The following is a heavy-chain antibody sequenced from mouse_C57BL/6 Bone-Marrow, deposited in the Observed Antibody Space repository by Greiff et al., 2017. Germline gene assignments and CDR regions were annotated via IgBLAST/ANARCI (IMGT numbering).Heavy chain of an antibody. Sequence: QVQLQQPGAELVRPGTSVKLSCKASGYTFTSYWMHWVKQRPGQGLEWIGVIDPSDSYTNYNQKFKGKATLTVDTSSSTAYMQLSSLTSEGSAVYYCARGAYWGQGTLVTVSA. V-gene: IGHV1-59*01. CDR1: GYTFTSYW. J-gene: IGHJ3*01. CDR2: IDPSDSYT. CDR3: ARGAY.